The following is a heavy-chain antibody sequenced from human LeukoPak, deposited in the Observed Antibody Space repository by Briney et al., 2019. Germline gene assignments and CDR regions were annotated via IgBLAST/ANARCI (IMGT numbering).Heavy chain of an antibody. CDR1: GYTFTSYY. J-gene: IGHJ4*02. V-gene: IGHV1-46*01. CDR2: INPSGGST. Sequence: ASVKVSCKASGYTFTSYYMHWVRQDPGQGLEWMGIINPSGGSTSYAQKFQGRVTMTRDTSTSTVYMELSSLRSEDTAVYYCACPREGIAVAGNMGFDYWGQGTLVTVSS. D-gene: IGHD6-19*01. CDR3: ACPREGIAVAGNMGFDY.